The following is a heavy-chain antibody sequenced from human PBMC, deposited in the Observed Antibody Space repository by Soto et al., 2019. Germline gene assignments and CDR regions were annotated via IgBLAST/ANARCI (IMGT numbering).Heavy chain of an antibody. V-gene: IGHV3-23*01. CDR1: GFAFSTSA. J-gene: IGHJ4*02. CDR2: LSGSGGTT. Sequence: LGLSYATSGFAFSTSAMDFGRQAPGQVLELVSALSGSGGTTYYADSVRGRFTISRDNSKNTLFLQMSSLRAEDTALYYCAKQRAGYGSGSDTFCFDFWGQGTLVTVSS. D-gene: IGHD3-10*01. CDR3: AKQRAGYGSGSDTFCFDF.